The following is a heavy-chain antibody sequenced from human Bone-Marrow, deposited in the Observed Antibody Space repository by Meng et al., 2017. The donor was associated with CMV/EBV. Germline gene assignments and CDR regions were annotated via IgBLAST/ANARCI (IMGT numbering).Heavy chain of an antibody. CDR2: ISSSGDYM. CDR1: GFTFTTYS. CDR3: ARGQPGTSNWYFDL. J-gene: IGHJ2*01. D-gene: IGHD7-27*01. V-gene: IGHV3-21*01. Sequence: GESLKISCAASGFTFTTYSMNWVRQAPGKGLEWVSSISSSGDYMYYADSVKGRFTISRDNAKNSLYLQMSSLRAEDTAIYYCARGQPGTSNWYFDLWGRGTLVTVSS.